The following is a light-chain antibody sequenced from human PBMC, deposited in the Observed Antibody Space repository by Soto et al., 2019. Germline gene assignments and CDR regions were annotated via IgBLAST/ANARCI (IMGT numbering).Light chain of an antibody. CDR1: QSVRDN. CDR2: GAS. Sequence: EVVMTQSPATLSVSPGERVTLSCRASQSVRDNLAWYQQKPGQPPRLLIYGASTRATGLPARFSGSGSGTDFTPTISSLQSEDFAVYYCQQYNNWPLTFGPGTKVDL. V-gene: IGKV3-15*01. CDR3: QQYNNWPLT. J-gene: IGKJ3*01.